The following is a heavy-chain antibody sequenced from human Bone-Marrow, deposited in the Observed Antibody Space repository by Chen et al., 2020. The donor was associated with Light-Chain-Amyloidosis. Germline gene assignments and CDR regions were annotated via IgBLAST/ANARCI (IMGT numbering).Heavy chain of an antibody. CDR2: IYHSGST. V-gene: IGHV4-38-2*01. CDR1: GYSISSGYY. J-gene: IGHJ4*02. D-gene: IGHD6-19*01. CDR3: ARSGHSSGWYDEYYFDY. Sequence: PGLVKPSETLSLTCAVSGYSISSGYYWGWIRQPPGKGLEWIGSIYHSGSTYYNPSLKSRVTISVDTSKIQFALKLSSVTAADTAVYYCARSGHSSGWYDEYYFDYWGQGTLVTVSS.